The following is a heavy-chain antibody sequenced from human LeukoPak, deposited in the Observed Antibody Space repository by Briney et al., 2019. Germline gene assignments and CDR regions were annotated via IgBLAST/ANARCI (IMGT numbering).Heavy chain of an antibody. CDR1: GYTFTSYD. CDR2: MNPNSGNT. Sequence: ASVKVSCKASGYTFTSYDINWVRQATGQGLEWMGWMNPNSGNTGYAQKFQGRVTITRNTSISTAYMELSSLRSEDTAVYYCARSRRDYYDSSGYYALAYWGQGTLVTVSS. V-gene: IGHV1-8*01. D-gene: IGHD3-22*01. CDR3: ARSRRDYYDSSGYYALAY. J-gene: IGHJ4*02.